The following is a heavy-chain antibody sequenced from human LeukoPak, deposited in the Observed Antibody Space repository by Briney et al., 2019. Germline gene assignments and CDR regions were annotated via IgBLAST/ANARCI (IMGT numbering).Heavy chain of an antibody. CDR3: AGAPASFVSSGWYFDY. CDR1: GFTVSRNY. Sequence: GGSLRLSCAASGFTVSRNYMTWVRQVLGKGLEWVSIIYSGGYTYYADSVKGRFTISRDNAKNTLYLQMNSLRAEDTAVYYCAGAPASFVSSGWYFDYWGQGTLVTVSS. V-gene: IGHV3-66*01. J-gene: IGHJ4*02. CDR2: IYSGGYT. D-gene: IGHD6-19*01.